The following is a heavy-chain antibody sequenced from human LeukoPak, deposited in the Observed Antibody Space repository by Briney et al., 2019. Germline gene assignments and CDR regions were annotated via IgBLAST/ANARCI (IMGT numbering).Heavy chain of an antibody. CDR1: GYTFTSYD. J-gene: IGHJ5*02. V-gene: IGHV1-8*03. Sequence: GASVKVSCKASGYTFTSYDINWVRQATGQGLEWMGWMNPNSGNTGYAQKFQGRVTITRNTSISTAYMELSGLRSEDTAVYYCARSGYCSGGSCYRFDPWGQGTLVTVSS. D-gene: IGHD2-15*01. CDR2: MNPNSGNT. CDR3: ARSGYCSGGSCYRFDP.